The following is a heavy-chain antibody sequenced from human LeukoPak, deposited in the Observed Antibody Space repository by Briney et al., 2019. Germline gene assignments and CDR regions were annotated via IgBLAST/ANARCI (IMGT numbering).Heavy chain of an antibody. V-gene: IGHV3-23*01. D-gene: IGHD3-22*01. CDR3: ARAAPYYYDSSGYSAFDS. J-gene: IGHJ3*02. Sequence: GGSLRLSCAASGFTFRTYAMSWVRQAPGKGLEWVSGISSSGDNTFLADSVKGRFTISRDNAKNSLYLQMNSLRDEDTAVYYCARAAPYYYDSSGYSAFDSWGQGTMVTVSA. CDR2: ISSSGDNT. CDR1: GFTFRTYA.